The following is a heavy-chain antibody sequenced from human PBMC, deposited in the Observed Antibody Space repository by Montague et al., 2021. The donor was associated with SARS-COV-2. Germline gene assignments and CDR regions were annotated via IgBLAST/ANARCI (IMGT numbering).Heavy chain of an antibody. V-gene: IGHV4-34*01. D-gene: IGHD2-2*01. J-gene: IGHJ6*02. CDR1: GGSFSGYY. CDR2: ISHSGST. CDR3: ARIEYRLLFIVSYYGMDD. Sequence: SETLSLTCAVYGGSFSGYYWSWMRQPPGKGLEGIGGISHSGSTNYNPSLKSRVTILIDTSKNQFSLKLCSVTAADTAVYYCARIEYRLLFIVSYYGMDDWGQGTTVTVSS.